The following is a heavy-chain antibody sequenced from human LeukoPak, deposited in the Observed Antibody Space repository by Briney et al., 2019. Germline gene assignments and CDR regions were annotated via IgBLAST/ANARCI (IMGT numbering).Heavy chain of an antibody. V-gene: IGHV3-48*03. Sequence: GGSLRLSCAASGFTFSIYEMNWVRQAPGKGLEWLSHISTSGNTIHYANSVEGRFTISRDDAKNSLYLQMNSLRSEDTAVYYCARGQYQLLFQSPASKNWFDPWGQGTLVTVSS. CDR1: GFTFSIYE. D-gene: IGHD2-2*01. CDR2: ISTSGNTI. J-gene: IGHJ5*02. CDR3: ARGQYQLLFQSPASKNWFDP.